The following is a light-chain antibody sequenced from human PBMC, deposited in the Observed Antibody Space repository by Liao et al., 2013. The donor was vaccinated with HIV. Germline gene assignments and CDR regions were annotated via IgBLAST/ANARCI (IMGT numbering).Light chain of an antibody. J-gene: IGLJ3*02. Sequence: SFVLTQPPSVSVAPGETASITCGGNGVGTRRVHWYQQKPGQAPVLVIYYHSDRPSGIPERFSGSNSGNTATLTISRVEAGDEADYYCQAWDGSIWVFGGRTKLTVL. CDR1: GVGTRR. CDR3: QAWDGSIWV. CDR2: YHS. V-gene: IGLV3-21*01.